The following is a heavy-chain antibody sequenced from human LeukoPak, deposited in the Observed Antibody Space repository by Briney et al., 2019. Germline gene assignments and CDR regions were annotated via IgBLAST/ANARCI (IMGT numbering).Heavy chain of an antibody. CDR3: AKLYGTGPYYSYYMDV. D-gene: IGHD4-17*01. V-gene: IGHV3-21*04. CDR2: ISSSSSYM. CDR1: GFTFSSYS. J-gene: IGHJ6*03. Sequence: GGSLRLSCAASGFTFSSYSMNWVRQAPGKWLEWVSSISSSSSYMYYADSVKGRFTISRDNSKNSLYLQMNSLRTEDTALYYCAKLYGTGPYYSYYMDVWGKGTTVTVSS.